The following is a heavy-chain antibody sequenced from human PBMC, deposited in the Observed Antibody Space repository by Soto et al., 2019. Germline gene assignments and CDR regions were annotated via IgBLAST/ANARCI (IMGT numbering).Heavy chain of an antibody. CDR1: GFNFKNFA. CDR2: ISCCGGSA. J-gene: IGHJ4*02. Sequence: EVQLLESGGGVVQPGGSLRLSCVASGFNFKNFAMAWVRQAAGEGLEWVSGISCCGGSASYADSVKGRFSIARDDSKNTVSLQFNSLRVEDTAQYYCAKADGQQWLIPHLDNWGQGTLVTV. D-gene: IGHD6-19*01. V-gene: IGHV3-23*01. CDR3: AKADGQQWLIPHLDN.